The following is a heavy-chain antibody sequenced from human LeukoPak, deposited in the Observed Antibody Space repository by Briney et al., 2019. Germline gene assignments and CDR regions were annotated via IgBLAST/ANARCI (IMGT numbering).Heavy chain of an antibody. V-gene: IGHV1-18*01. Sequence: GASVKVSCKASGYTFTSYVISWVRQAPGQGLEWMGWISAYNGNTNYAQKLQGRVTMTTDTSTSTAYMELRSLRSDDTAVYYCARDLGVVINAMYFQHWGQGTLVTVSS. D-gene: IGHD3-3*01. CDR1: GYTFTSYV. CDR3: ARDLGVVINAMYFQH. CDR2: ISAYNGNT. J-gene: IGHJ1*01.